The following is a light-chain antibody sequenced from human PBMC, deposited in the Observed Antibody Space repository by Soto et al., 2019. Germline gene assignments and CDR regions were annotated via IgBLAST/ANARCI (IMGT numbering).Light chain of an antibody. CDR1: SSDVGSYNR. CDR3: NSYTGSSTYV. CDR2: EVS. V-gene: IGLV2-18*02. Sequence: QSALTQPPSVSGSPGQSVAISCTGTSSDVGSYNRVSWYQQPPGAAPQLMIYEVSNRPSGVPDRFSGSKSGNTASLTISGLQAEDEADYYCNSYTGSSTYVFGTGTKLTVL. J-gene: IGLJ1*01.